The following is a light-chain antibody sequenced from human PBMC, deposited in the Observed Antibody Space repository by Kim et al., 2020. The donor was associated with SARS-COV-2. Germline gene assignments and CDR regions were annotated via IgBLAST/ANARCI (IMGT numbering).Light chain of an antibody. V-gene: IGLV1-47*01. CDR2: RSN. CDR1: SSNFETPH. Sequence: GRRVTISCAGSSSNFETPHVCWYQHVPGTAPKLLIYRSNERPSGVPDRFSGSKSGTSASLAISGLRSEDEADYYCASWDDSLNGWVFGGGTQLTVL. J-gene: IGLJ3*02. CDR3: ASWDDSLNGWV.